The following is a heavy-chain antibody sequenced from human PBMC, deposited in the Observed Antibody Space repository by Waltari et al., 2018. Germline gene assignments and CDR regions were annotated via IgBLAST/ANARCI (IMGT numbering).Heavy chain of an antibody. J-gene: IGHJ5*02. D-gene: IGHD6-13*01. CDR2: IHYSGST. V-gene: IGHV4-59*11. CDR1: GGSISSHY. Sequence: QVQLQESGPGLVKPSETLSLTCTVSGGSISSHYWSWIRQPPGKGLDWIGYIHYSGSTNYNPSLKSRVTISVDTSKNQFSLKLSSVTAADTAVYYCAREVAAAEAWFDPWGQGTLVTVSS. CDR3: AREVAAAEAWFDP.